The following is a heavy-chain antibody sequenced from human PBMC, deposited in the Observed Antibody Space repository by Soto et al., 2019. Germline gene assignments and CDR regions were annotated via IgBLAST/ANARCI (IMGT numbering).Heavy chain of an antibody. Sequence: PGRSMRCSWSASGCTDSSYAIRWVRPAPGKRLQCLPAISGRCGSTYYADSGNGRCTISSDNSRNTLYRQMNSLRAEDTAVYYCAKDQSTMIVVGVFYWGQGTLVTVSS. CDR2: ISGRCGST. CDR1: GCTDSSYA. CDR3: AKDQSTMIVVGVFY. J-gene: IGHJ4*02. D-gene: IGHD3-22*01. V-gene: IGHV3-23*01.